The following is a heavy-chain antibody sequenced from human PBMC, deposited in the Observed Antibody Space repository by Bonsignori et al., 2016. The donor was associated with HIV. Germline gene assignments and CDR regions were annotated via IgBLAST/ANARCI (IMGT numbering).Heavy chain of an antibody. V-gene: IGHV3-21*01. J-gene: IGHJ4*02. D-gene: IGHD3-10*01. Sequence: WIRQPPGKGLEWVSSISSSSSYIYYADSVKGRFTISRDNAKNSLYLQMNSLRAEDTAVYYCARGRAVGEFDPADYWGQGTLVTVSS. CDR3: ARGRAVGEFDPADY. CDR2: ISSSSSYI.